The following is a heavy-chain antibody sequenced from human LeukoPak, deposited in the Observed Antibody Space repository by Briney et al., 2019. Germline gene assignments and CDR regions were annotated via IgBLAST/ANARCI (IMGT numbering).Heavy chain of an antibody. D-gene: IGHD4-17*01. V-gene: IGHV1-69*13. CDR1: GGTFSSYA. J-gene: IGHJ4*02. Sequence: SVKVSCKASGGTFSSYATSWVRQAPGQGLEWMGGIIPIFGTANYAQKFQGRVTITADESTSTAYLELNSLRSEDTAVFYCARASPNDYGDPYYFDYWGQGTLVTVSS. CDR2: IIPIFGTA. CDR3: ARASPNDYGDPYYFDY.